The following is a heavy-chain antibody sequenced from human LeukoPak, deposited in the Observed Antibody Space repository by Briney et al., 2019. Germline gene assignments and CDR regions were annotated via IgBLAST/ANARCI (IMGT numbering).Heavy chain of an antibody. CDR3: ASAVTHGSGSYYVDP. Sequence: PSETLSLTCAVYGGPFSGYYWSWLRQPPGKGLEWIGEINHSGSTNYNPSLKRRVTISVDTSKNQFSLTLSSVTAADTAVYYCASAVTHGSGSYYVDPWGQGTLVLVSS. J-gene: IGHJ5*02. CDR2: INHSGST. V-gene: IGHV4-34*01. CDR1: GGPFSGYY. D-gene: IGHD3-10*01.